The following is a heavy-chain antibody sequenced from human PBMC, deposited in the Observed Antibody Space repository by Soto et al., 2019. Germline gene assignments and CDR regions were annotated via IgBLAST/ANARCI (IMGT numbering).Heavy chain of an antibody. D-gene: IGHD4-4*01. CDR3: AREGRYDYSTANWFDP. CDR2: IIPIFGTA. J-gene: IGHJ5*02. Sequence: QVQLVQSGAEVKKPGSSVKVSCKASGGTFSSYAISWVRQAPGQGLEWMGGIIPIFGTANYAQKFQGRVTLTADESRSTAYMELSSLRSEDTAVYYCAREGRYDYSTANWFDPWGQGTLVTVSS. CDR1: GGTFSSYA. V-gene: IGHV1-69*01.